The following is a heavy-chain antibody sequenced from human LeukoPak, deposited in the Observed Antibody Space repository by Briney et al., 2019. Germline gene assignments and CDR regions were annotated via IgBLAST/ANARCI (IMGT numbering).Heavy chain of an antibody. J-gene: IGHJ4*02. CDR2: IYYSGST. Sequence: SETLSLTCTVSGGSISSYYWSWIRQPPGKGLEWIGSIYYSGSTYYNPSLKSRVSISVDTSKNHISLEVSSLTAADAALYFCARHLSGSAMMHYFDSWGQGTLVTVSS. CDR1: GGSISSYY. V-gene: IGHV4-59*08. CDR3: ARHLSGSAMMHYFDS. D-gene: IGHD5-18*01.